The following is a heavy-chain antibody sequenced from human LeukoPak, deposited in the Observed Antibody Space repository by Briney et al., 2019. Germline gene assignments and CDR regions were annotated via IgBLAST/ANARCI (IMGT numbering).Heavy chain of an antibody. Sequence: GGSLRLSCAASGFTFSTCWMSWVRQAPGKGLEWVANIKEDGSEINYADSVRGRFTISRDNAKNSLYLQMNSLRAEDTAVYYCARGYTCGYWGQGTLVIVSS. CDR3: ARGYTCGY. CDR2: IKEDGSEI. V-gene: IGHV3-7*04. J-gene: IGHJ4*02. D-gene: IGHD5-18*01. CDR1: GFTFSTCW.